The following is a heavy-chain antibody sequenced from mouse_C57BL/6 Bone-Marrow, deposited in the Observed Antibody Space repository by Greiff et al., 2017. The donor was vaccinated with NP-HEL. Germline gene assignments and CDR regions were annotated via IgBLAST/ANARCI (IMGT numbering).Heavy chain of an antibody. D-gene: IGHD1-1*02. CDR1: GFTFSSYG. Sequence: EVNVVESGGDLVKPGGSLKLSCAASGFTFSSYGMSWVRQTPDKRLEWVATISRGGSYTYYPDSVKGRFTISRDNAKNTLYLQMSSLKSEDTAMDYCASTYGIGWAMDYWGQGTSVTVSS. CDR3: ASTYGIGWAMDY. J-gene: IGHJ4*01. V-gene: IGHV5-6*01. CDR2: ISRGGSYT.